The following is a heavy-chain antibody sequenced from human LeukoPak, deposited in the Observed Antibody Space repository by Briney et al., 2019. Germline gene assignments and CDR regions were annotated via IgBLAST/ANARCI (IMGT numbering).Heavy chain of an antibody. J-gene: IGHJ6*03. CDR3: ARRRRDSSSSIGTYYYYMDV. Sequence: SETLSLTCTVSGGSISSYYWSWIRQPPGKGLEWIGYIYTSGSTNYNPSLKSRVTISVDTSKNQFSLKLSSVTAADTAVYYCARRRRDSSSSIGTYYYYMDVWGKGTTVTVSS. CDR2: IYTSGST. V-gene: IGHV4-4*09. D-gene: IGHD6-6*01. CDR1: GGSISSYY.